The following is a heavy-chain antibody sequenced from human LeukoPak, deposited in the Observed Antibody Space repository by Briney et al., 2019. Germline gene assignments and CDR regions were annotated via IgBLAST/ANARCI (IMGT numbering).Heavy chain of an antibody. D-gene: IGHD2-15*01. CDR1: GFTFSSYA. CDR3: AKASAGTCSGARCYYFDS. CDR2: LSETGGTT. J-gene: IGHJ4*02. Sequence: GGSLRLSCAGSGFTFSSYAMSWVRQAPGKGLEWVSALSETGGTTYDADSVKGRFTISRDNSKSTLYLQMNSLRAEDTAVYYCAKASAGTCSGARCYYFDSWGQGTPVTVSS. V-gene: IGHV3-23*01.